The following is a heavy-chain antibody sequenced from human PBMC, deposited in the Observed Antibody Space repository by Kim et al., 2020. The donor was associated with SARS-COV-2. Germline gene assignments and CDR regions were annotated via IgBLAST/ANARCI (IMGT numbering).Heavy chain of an antibody. J-gene: IGHJ4*02. D-gene: IGHD2-15*01. CDR1: GYTFGDYP. CDR2: ISSKTFGGTA. CDR3: TRDPDFHCSGANCYEMDF. V-gene: IGHV3-49*04. Sequence: GGSLRLSCLVSGYTFGDYPMTWVRQAPGKGLEWVGHISSKTFGGTADYAASVKGRFIISRDDSKSIAYLQMNSLKTEDTGMYYCTRDPDFHCSGANCYEMDFWAPGTLDTVSS.